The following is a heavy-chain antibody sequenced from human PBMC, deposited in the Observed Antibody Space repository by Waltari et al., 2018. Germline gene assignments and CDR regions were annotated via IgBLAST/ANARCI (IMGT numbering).Heavy chain of an antibody. J-gene: IGHJ5*02. D-gene: IGHD6-19*01. V-gene: IGHV4-59*01. Sequence: QVQLQESGPGLVKPSETLSLTCTVSGGSISSYYWSWIRQPPGKGLEWIGYIYYSGSTNYNPSLKSRVTISVDTSKNQFSLKLSSVTAADTAVYYCARGGGSSGWYYNWFDPWGQGTLVTVSS. CDR3: ARGGGSSGWYYNWFDP. CDR1: GGSISSYY. CDR2: IYYSGST.